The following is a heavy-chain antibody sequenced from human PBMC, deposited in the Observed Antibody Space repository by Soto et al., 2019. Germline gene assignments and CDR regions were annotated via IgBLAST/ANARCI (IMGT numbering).Heavy chain of an antibody. Sequence: RGSLRLSCAASGFTFNIYGMHWVRQAPDKGLEWVALISYDGSNQYYADSVKGRFTISRDNSKNTLFLQMNSLRADDTAVYYCAKDQASGQGSFDSWGQGTLVTVS. CDR3: AKDQASGQGSFDS. CDR1: GFTFNIYG. V-gene: IGHV3-30*18. CDR2: ISYDGSNQ. J-gene: IGHJ4*02.